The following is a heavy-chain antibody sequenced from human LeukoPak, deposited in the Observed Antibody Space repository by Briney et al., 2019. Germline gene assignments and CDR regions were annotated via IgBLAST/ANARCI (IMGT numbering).Heavy chain of an antibody. Sequence: GGSLRLSXAASGFTFSSYAMSWVRQAPGKGLEWVSAISGSGGSTYYADSVKGRFTISRDNSKNTLYLQMNSLRAEDTAVYYCAKASSGYYSPFDYWGQGTLVTVSS. CDR2: ISGSGGST. J-gene: IGHJ4*02. D-gene: IGHD3-22*01. CDR1: GFTFSSYA. CDR3: AKASSGYYSPFDY. V-gene: IGHV3-23*01.